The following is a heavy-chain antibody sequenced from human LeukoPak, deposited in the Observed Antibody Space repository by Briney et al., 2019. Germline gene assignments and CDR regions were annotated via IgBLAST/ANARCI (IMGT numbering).Heavy chain of an antibody. CDR3: ARDRRVGATWSVSAFDI. V-gene: IGHV3-48*04. Sequence: PGGSLRLSCEASGFTFNNVWMNWVRQAPGKGLEWVSYISSSGDSIYYADSVKGRFTISRDNAKNSLSLQMNSLRAEDTAIYYCARDRRVGATWSVSAFDIWGQGTTVTVSS. CDR1: GFTFNNVW. D-gene: IGHD1-26*01. J-gene: IGHJ3*02. CDR2: ISSSGDSI.